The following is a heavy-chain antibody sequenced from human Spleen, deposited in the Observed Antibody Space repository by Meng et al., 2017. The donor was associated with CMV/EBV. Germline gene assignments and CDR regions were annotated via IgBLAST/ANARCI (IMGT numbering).Heavy chain of an antibody. Sequence: ASVKVSCKASGYTFNSHDINWVRQAAGHGLEWMGWMNPNSGNTGNAQKFQGRLTMTRDTSISTAYMELRNLRSEDTAVYYCARTTGWLQPLAHWGQGTVVTVSS. CDR1: GYTFNSHD. D-gene: IGHD5-24*01. CDR2: MNPNSGNT. CDR3: ARTTGWLQPLAH. J-gene: IGHJ5*02. V-gene: IGHV1-8*01.